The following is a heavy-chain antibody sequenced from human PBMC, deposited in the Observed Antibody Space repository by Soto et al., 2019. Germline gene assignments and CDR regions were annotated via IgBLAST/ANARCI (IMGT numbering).Heavy chain of an antibody. D-gene: IGHD1-26*01. CDR2: IYTSGST. J-gene: IGHJ4*02. Sequence: SETLSLTCTVSGGSISSYYWSWIRQPAGKGLEWIGRIYTSGSTNYNPSLKSRVTMSVDTSKNQFSLKLSSVTAADTAVYYCARDFTLVGATGTSLWGQGTLVTSPQ. CDR3: ARDFTLVGATGTSL. V-gene: IGHV4-4*07. CDR1: GGSISSYY.